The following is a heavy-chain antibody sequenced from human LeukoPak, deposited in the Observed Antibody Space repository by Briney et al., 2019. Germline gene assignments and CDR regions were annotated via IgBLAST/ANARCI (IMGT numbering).Heavy chain of an antibody. CDR3: ARDGDSDNIDF. CDR2: ISSSSSYI. V-gene: IGHV3-21*01. Sequence: GGSLRLSCAASGFTFSSYSMNWVRQAPGKGLEWVSSISSSSSYIYYADSVKGRFTISRDDAKNSLYLQMNSLRAEDTAVYYCARDGDSDNIDFWGQGTLVTVSS. D-gene: IGHD4-17*01. CDR1: GFTFSSYS. J-gene: IGHJ4*02.